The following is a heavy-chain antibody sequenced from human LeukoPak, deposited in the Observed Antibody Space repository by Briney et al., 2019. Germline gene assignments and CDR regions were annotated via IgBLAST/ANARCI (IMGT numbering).Heavy chain of an antibody. Sequence: PSGTLSLTCAVYGGSFSGYYWSWIRQPPGKGLEWIGEINHSGSTNYNPSLKSRVTISVDTSKNQFSLKLSSVTAADTAVYYCARVYRRDFWSGWGLDYWGQGTLVTVSS. CDR3: ARVYRRDFWSGWGLDY. V-gene: IGHV4-34*01. D-gene: IGHD3-3*01. J-gene: IGHJ4*02. CDR2: INHSGST. CDR1: GGSFSGYY.